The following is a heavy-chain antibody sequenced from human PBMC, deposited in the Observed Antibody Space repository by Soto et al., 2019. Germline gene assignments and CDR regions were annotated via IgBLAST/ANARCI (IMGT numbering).Heavy chain of an antibody. CDR1: GGTFSSYT. Sequence: SVKVSCKASGGTFSSYTISWVRQAPGQGLEWMGRIIPILGIANYAQKLQGRVTMTTDTSTSTAYMELRSLRSDDTAVYYCASFYDSSGYDAFDIWGQGTMVTVSS. CDR3: ASFYDSSGYDAFDI. CDR2: IIPILGIA. V-gene: IGHV1-69*02. D-gene: IGHD3-22*01. J-gene: IGHJ3*02.